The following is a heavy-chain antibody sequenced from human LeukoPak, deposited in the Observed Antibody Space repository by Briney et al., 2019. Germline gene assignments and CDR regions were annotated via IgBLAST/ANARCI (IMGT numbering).Heavy chain of an antibody. CDR3: ARDSERLLWFGEPLTAYYYYYGMDV. V-gene: IGHV3-11*06. Sequence: PGGSLRLSCAASGFTFSDYYMSWIRQAPGKGLEWVSYISSSSYTNYADSVKGRFTISRDNAKNSLYLQMNSLRAEDTAVYYCARDSERLLWFGEPLTAYYYYYGMDVWGKGTTVTVSS. CDR1: GFTFSDYY. J-gene: IGHJ6*04. D-gene: IGHD3-10*01. CDR2: ISSSSYT.